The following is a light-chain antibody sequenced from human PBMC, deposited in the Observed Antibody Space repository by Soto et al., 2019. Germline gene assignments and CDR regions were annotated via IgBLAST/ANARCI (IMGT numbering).Light chain of an antibody. V-gene: IGKV3-15*01. Sequence: EIVLTQSPATLSLSPLEIATLSCRASQSVSSSLAWYQQKPGQAPRLLIYAASTRATGIPARFSGSGSGTEFTLTINSLQSEDFAVYYCQQYNNWWTFGQGTKVDIK. CDR1: QSVSSS. CDR3: QQYNNWWT. CDR2: AAS. J-gene: IGKJ1*01.